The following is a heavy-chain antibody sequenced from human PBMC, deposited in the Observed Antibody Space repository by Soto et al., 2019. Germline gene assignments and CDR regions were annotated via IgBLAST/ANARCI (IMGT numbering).Heavy chain of an antibody. Sequence: QVQLHESGPGLVKPSQTLSLTCTVSGGSVNSGGYYWTWIRQHPGKGLEWIGYIYYSGTAYYNPSLKRRGSIALDPSKNQFSLKLSSVTAADTAVYYCARGAITFPGDFVDYWGQGTLVTVSS. CDR3: ARGAITFPGDFVDY. J-gene: IGHJ4*02. CDR1: GGSVNSGGYY. V-gene: IGHV4-31*03. CDR2: IYYSGTA. D-gene: IGHD3-16*01.